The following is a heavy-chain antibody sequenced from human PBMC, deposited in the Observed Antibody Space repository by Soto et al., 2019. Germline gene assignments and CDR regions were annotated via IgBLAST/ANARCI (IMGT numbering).Heavy chain of an antibody. D-gene: IGHD3-10*01. CDR3: AKDLRWLGDRGGFFNI. V-gene: IGHV3-33*06. CDR2: IWYDGSNK. J-gene: IGHJ3*02. CDR1: GFTFSSYG. Sequence: GGSLRLSCAASGFTFSSYGMHWVRQAPGKGLEWVAVIWYDGSNKYYADSVKGRFTISRDNSKNTLYLQMNSLRAEDTAVYYCAKDLRWLGDRGGFFNIWGQGTRFTVS.